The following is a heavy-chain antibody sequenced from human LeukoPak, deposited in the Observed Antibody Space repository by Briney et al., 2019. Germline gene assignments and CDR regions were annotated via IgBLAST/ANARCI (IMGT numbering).Heavy chain of an antibody. J-gene: IGHJ4*02. CDR1: GGSISSGDYY. V-gene: IGHV4-30-4*08. CDR2: IYYSGST. D-gene: IGHD1-7*01. Sequence: PSQTLSLTCTVSGGSISSGDYYWSWIRQPPGKGLEWIGYIYYSGSTYYNPSLKSRVTISVDTSKNQFSLKLSSVTAADTAVYYCARERNYERAVDYWGQGTLVTVSS. CDR3: ARERNYERAVDY.